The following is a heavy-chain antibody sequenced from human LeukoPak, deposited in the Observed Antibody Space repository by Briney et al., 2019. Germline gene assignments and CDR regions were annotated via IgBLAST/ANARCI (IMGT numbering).Heavy chain of an antibody. CDR1: GFTFSSYA. V-gene: IGHV3-23*01. D-gene: IGHD2-21*02. CDR2: ISGSSGRT. CDR3: AKAQLVTALYAP. Sequence: GGSLRLSCAAAGFTFSSYAMSWVRQAPGKGLEWVSVISGSSGRTYYADSVKGRFTISRDNSKNTLYLQMNSLRAEDTAVYYCAKAQLVTALYAPWGQGTLVTVSS. J-gene: IGHJ5*02.